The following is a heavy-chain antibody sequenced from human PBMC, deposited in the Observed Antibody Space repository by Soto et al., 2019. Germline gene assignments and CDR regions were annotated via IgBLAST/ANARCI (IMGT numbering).Heavy chain of an antibody. CDR2: ISSSSSYI. D-gene: IGHD3-3*01. CDR3: AREGVYDFWSGGPYYYYYMDF. Sequence: EVQLVESGGGLVKPGGSLRLSCAASGFTFSSYSMNWVRQAPGKGLEWVSSISSSSSYIYYADSVKGRFTIPRDNAKNSLYLQMNSLRAEDTAVYYCAREGVYDFWSGGPYYYYYMDFWGKGTTVTVSS. CDR1: GFTFSSYS. V-gene: IGHV3-21*01. J-gene: IGHJ6*03.